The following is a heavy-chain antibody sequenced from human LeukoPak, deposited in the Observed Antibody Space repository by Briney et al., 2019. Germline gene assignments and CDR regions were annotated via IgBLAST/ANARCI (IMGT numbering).Heavy chain of an antibody. CDR1: VFTFSAYS. CDR2: ISSDSRYI. Sequence: GGSLRLSRAASVFTFSAYSINWVRQAPGKGLEWVSPISSDSRYIYYADAVKGRFTISRDNAKDSLYLQMNSLRAEDTAVYYCAKCSGGNCYHSDDHWGQGTLVTVSP. D-gene: IGHD2-15*01. J-gene: IGHJ5*02. CDR3: AKCSGGNCYHSDDH. V-gene: IGHV3-21*01.